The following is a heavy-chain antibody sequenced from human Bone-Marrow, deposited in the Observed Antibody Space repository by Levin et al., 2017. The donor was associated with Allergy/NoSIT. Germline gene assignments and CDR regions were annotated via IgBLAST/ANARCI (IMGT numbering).Heavy chain of an antibody. D-gene: IGHD2-8*01. CDR2: IMSKTDGGTT. CDR3: ATDIGYCSNGVCYTLNAFDL. V-gene: IGHV3-15*01. CDR1: GFTFTKAW. J-gene: IGHJ3*01. Sequence: GGSLRLSCAASGFTFTKAWMSWFRQAPGKGLEWVARIMSKTDGGTTDYAAPVEGRFSISRDDSENTLYLEMNSLKGEDTAVYYCATDIGYCSNGVCYTLNAFDLWGQGTLVTVSS.